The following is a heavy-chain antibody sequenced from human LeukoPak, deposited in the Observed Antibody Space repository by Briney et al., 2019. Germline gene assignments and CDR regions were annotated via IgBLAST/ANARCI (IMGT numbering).Heavy chain of an antibody. CDR3: ARDLYCTTTTCYWFDP. D-gene: IGHD2-2*01. V-gene: IGHV4-4*07. J-gene: IGHJ5*02. CDR2: IYSNGST. CDR1: GASITSYY. Sequence: SETLSLTCSVSGASITSYYWSWIRQPAGKGLEWIGRIYSNGSTDYNPSLKSRVTISVDKSKNQLSLKLNSVTAADTAVYYCARDLYCTTTTCYWFDPWGRGILVTVSS.